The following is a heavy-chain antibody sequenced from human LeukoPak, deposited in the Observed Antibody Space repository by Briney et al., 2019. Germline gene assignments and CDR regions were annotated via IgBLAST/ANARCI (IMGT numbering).Heavy chain of an antibody. CDR2: INHSGST. V-gene: IGHV4-34*01. J-gene: IGHJ4*02. D-gene: IGHD6-19*01. Sequence: SETLSLTCAVYGGSFSGYYWSWIRQPPGKGLEWIGEINHSGSTNYNPSLKSRVTISVDTSKNQFSLKLSSVTAADPAVYYCARGLGYSSGWYFDYWGQGTLVTVSS. CDR3: ARGLGYSSGWYFDY. CDR1: GGSFSGYY.